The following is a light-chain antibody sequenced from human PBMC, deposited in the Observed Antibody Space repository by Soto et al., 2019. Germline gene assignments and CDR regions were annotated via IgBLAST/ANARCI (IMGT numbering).Light chain of an antibody. CDR3: QQYSAWPLT. CDR1: QSIRNN. J-gene: IGKJ4*01. Sequence: EIVMTQSPAILSVSPGDGVTLFCRASQSIRNNFLAWYQHKPGQAPRLLIHGASTRATGVPARFSGSASETEFTLTISSLQSEDFAVYYCQQYSAWPLTFGGGTKVEI. CDR2: GAS. V-gene: IGKV3-15*01.